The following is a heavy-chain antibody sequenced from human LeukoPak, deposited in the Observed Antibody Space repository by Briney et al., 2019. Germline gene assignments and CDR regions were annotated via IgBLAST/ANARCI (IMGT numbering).Heavy chain of an antibody. CDR2: IKQDGSEK. CDR1: GFTFSNYW. D-gene: IGHD3-22*01. J-gene: IGHJ4*02. Sequence: GGSLRLSCAASGFTFSNYWMSWVRQAPGKGLEWVANIKQDGSEKYYVDSVKGRFTISRDNAKNSLYLQMNSLRAEDTAVYYCARDGRFFTMIRLPTGYWGQGTLVTVSS. CDR3: ARDGRFFTMIRLPTGY. V-gene: IGHV3-7*01.